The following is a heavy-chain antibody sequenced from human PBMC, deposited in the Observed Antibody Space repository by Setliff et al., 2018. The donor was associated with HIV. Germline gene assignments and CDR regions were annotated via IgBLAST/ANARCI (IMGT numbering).Heavy chain of an antibody. V-gene: IGHV4-39*01. CDR2: IYYSGST. CDR1: SISSGSYY. CDR3: ARGFSGDYLFTGYLDV. D-gene: IGHD3-22*01. J-gene: IGHJ6*03. Sequence: SISSGSYYWGWIRQPPGKGLEWIGSIYYSGSTYYNPSLQSRVTISVDTSKNLFSLRLSSVTASGTAFYYCARGFSGDYLFTGYLDVWGKGTTVTVSS.